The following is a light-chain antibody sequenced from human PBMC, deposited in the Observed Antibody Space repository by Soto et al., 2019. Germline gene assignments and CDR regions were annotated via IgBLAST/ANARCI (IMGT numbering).Light chain of an antibody. CDR3: CSYAGRYTL. CDR1: SSDVGSYNY. J-gene: IGLJ2*01. Sequence: QSALTQPRSVSWSPGQSVTISCTGTSSDVGSYNYVSWYQQHPGKAPKFIIYDVTKRPSGVPDRFSGSKSGNTVSLTISGLQAEDEADYYCCSYAGRYTLFGGGTKLTVL. CDR2: DVT. V-gene: IGLV2-11*01.